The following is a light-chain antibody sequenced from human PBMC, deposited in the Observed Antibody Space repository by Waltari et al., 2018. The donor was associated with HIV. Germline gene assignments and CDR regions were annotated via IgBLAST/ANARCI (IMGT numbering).Light chain of an antibody. V-gene: IGLV2-11*01. Sequence: QSALTQPRSVSGSPGQSVTISCTGTSSDIGYFDYVSWSQQYPGKAPQVIIYEVNQRPSGVPDRFTGSKSGITASLTISGLQGEDEADYYCCSYAGAYTYVFGTGTKVNVL. J-gene: IGLJ1*01. CDR1: SSDIGYFDY. CDR2: EVN. CDR3: CSYAGAYTYV.